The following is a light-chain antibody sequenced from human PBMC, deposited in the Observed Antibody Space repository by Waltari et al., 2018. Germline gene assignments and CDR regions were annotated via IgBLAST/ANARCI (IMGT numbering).Light chain of an antibody. J-gene: IGKJ5*01. CDR3: QQSDTSSVT. CDR2: AAS. Sequence: CRASQSISSTYLAWHQQKPGQAPSLLIYAASSRATGIPDRFSGSGSGTDFTLTINRLEPEDFAVYYCQQSDTSSVTFGQGTRLEIK. CDR1: QSISSTY. V-gene: IGKV3-20*01.